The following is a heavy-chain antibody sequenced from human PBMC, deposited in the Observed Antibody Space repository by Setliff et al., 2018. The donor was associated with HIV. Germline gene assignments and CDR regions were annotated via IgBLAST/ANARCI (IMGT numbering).Heavy chain of an antibody. CDR1: GYTFTNYW. Sequence: PGESLKISCRGSGYTFTNYWIGWVRQMPGRGLEWMGIIYPGDSDTRYSQSFEGQVTMSADKSINTAYLQWNSLKASDTAMYYCARQPTDTSGYNNWFDSWGQGTLVTVS. CDR3: ARQPTDTSGYNNWFDS. J-gene: IGHJ5*01. V-gene: IGHV5-51*01. D-gene: IGHD3-3*01. CDR2: IYPGDSDT.